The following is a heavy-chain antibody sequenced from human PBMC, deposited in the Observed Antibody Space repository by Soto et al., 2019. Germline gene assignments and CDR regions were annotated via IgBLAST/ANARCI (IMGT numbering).Heavy chain of an antibody. Sequence: QVQLVQSGAEVKKPGASVKVSCKASGYTFTSYAMHWVRQAPGQRLEWMGWINAGNGNTKYSQKFQGRVTITRDTSASTAYMELSSLRSEDTAVYYCARDRFCSGGSCYLDAFDIWGQGTMVTVSS. J-gene: IGHJ3*02. V-gene: IGHV1-3*01. CDR1: GYTFTSYA. CDR3: ARDRFCSGGSCYLDAFDI. D-gene: IGHD2-15*01. CDR2: INAGNGNT.